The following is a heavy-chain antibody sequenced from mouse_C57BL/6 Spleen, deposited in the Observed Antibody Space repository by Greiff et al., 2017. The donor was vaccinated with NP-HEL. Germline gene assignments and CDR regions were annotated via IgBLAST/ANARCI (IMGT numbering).Heavy chain of an antibody. V-gene: IGHV1-69*01. CDR1: GYTFTSYW. CDR2: IDPSDSYT. Sequence: VQLQQPGAELVMPGASVKLSCKASGYTFTSYWMHWVKQRPGQGLEWIGEIDPSDSYTNYNQKFKGKSTLTVDKSSSTAYMQLSSLTSEDSAVYYCAREGKDWYFDVWGTGTTVTVSS. CDR3: AREGKDWYFDV. J-gene: IGHJ1*03.